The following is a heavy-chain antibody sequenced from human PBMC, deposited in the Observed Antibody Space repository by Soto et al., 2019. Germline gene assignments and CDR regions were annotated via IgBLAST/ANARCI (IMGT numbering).Heavy chain of an antibody. J-gene: IGHJ6*02. CDR2: IYPDDSDT. D-gene: IGHD6-13*01. V-gene: IGHV5-51*01. CDR1: GYSFTTYC. Sequence: GESLKISCKGSGYSFTTYCICWVRQMTGKGLEWMGIIYPDDSDTKYSPSFQGQVTISADKSISTAYLQWSSLRASDTAMYYCARHDRIGATDEGGNEGHYYYGMDVWGQGTKVTVSS. CDR3: ARHDRIGATDEGGNEGHYYYGMDV.